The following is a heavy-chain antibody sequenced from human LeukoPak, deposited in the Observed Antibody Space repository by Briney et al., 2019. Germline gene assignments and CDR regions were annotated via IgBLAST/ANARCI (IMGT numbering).Heavy chain of an antibody. CDR2: IESKTDGGTT. CDR3: ARGRTKWLQNYYYYYMDV. J-gene: IGHJ6*03. D-gene: IGHD5-12*01. CDR1: GFSFSDAW. V-gene: IGHV3-15*04. Sequence: AGGSLRLSCAVSGFSFSDAWMSWVRQTPGKGLEWVGRIESKTDGGTTDYAALVKGRFTISRDDSTNTLYLQMNSLKTEDTAVYYCARGRTKWLQNYYYYYMDVWGKGTTVTISS.